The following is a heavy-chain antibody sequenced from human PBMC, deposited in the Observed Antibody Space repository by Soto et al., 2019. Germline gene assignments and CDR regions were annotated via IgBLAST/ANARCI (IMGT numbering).Heavy chain of an antibody. CDR2: VYYSGST. D-gene: IGHD3-9*01. Sequence: PSETLSLTCTVSGGSVSSSSYYWGWVRQPPGKGLEWIGSVYYSGSTYYNPSLESRVTISVDKSKNQFSLKLMSLSAADTAVYYCGSLEGLAKLSYYFDYWGQGALVTVSS. CDR3: GSLEGLAKLSYYFDY. J-gene: IGHJ4*02. CDR1: GGSVSSSSYY. V-gene: IGHV4-39*01.